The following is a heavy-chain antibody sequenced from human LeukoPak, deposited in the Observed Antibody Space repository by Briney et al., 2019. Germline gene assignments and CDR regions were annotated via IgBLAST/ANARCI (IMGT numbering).Heavy chain of an antibody. CDR3: ARGRRQLERQMYWFDP. CDR1: GYTFTSYG. V-gene: IGHV1-18*01. Sequence: GSVKVSCKASGYTFTSYGISWVRQAPGQGLEWMGWISAYNGNTNYAQKLQGRVTMTTDTSTSTAYMELRSLRSDDTAVYYCARGRRQLERQMYWFDPWGQGTLVTVSS. D-gene: IGHD1-1*01. CDR2: ISAYNGNT. J-gene: IGHJ5*02.